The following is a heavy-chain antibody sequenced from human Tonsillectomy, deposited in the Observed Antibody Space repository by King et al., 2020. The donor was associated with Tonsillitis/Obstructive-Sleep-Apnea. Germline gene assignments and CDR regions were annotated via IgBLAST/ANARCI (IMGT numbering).Heavy chain of an antibody. D-gene: IGHD3-3*01. CDR2: ISYDGSNK. Sequence: VQLVESGGGVVQPGRSLRLSCAASGFTFSSYAIHWGRQAPGKGLEWGAVISYDGSNKYYADSVKGRFTISRDNSKNTLYLQMNRLRAEDTAVYYCARGPITGDYYTTYYYSYYMDVWGKGTTVTVSS. CDR1: GFTFSSYA. J-gene: IGHJ6*03. V-gene: IGHV3-30*04. CDR3: ARGPITGDYYTTYYYSYYMDV.